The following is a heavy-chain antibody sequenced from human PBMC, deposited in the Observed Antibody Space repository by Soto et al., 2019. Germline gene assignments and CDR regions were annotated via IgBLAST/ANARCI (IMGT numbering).Heavy chain of an antibody. CDR1: GGSISSYQ. Sequence: PSETLSLTCTVSGGSISSYQWSWIRQAPGRGLEWIGYISYSGSITYNPSLKSRVTISLDTSKNQFSLRLSSVTASDTAVYYCARKLSAFAYWGQGTLVTVSS. J-gene: IGHJ4*02. D-gene: IGHD1-26*01. CDR3: ARKLSAFAY. V-gene: IGHV4-59*01. CDR2: ISYSGSI.